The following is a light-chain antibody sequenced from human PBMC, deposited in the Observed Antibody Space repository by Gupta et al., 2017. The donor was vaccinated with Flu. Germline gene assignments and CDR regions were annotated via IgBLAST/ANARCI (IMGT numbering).Light chain of an antibody. Sequence: PGERATLSCRASQSMSNYLAWYQQKPGQPPRLLIYDASIRATGTPARFSGSGSETDFTLTISSLDPEDFAVYYCQQRRTWLTFGEGTKVEIK. J-gene: IGKJ4*01. CDR3: QQRRTWLT. CDR1: QSMSNY. CDR2: DAS. V-gene: IGKV3-11*01.